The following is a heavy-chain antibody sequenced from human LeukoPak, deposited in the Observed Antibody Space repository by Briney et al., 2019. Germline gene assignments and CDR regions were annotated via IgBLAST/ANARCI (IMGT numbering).Heavy chain of an antibody. J-gene: IGHJ4*02. D-gene: IGHD3-9*01. Sequence: SVKVSCKASGGTFSSYAISWVRQAPGQGLEWMGGIIPIFGTANYAQKFQGRVTITADESTSTAYMELSSLRSEDTAVYYCARSRYNILTGYYSPGRYYYFDYWGQGTLVTVSS. CDR3: ARSRYNILTGYYSPGRYYYFDY. V-gene: IGHV1-69*13. CDR1: GGTFSSYA. CDR2: IIPIFGTA.